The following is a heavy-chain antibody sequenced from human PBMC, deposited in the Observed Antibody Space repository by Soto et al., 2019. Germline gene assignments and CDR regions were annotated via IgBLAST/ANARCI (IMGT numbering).Heavy chain of an antibody. Sequence: QVQLQQWGAGLLKPSETLSLTCAVYGGSFSGYYWSWIRQPPGKGLEWIGEINHSGSTNYNPSLKSRVTISVDTSKNQFSLKLSSVTAADTAVYYCARGPRVRGSYYGYYYDGMDVWGQGTTVTVSS. J-gene: IGHJ6*02. CDR2: INHSGST. D-gene: IGHD1-26*01. CDR1: GGSFSGYY. V-gene: IGHV4-34*01. CDR3: ARGPRVRGSYYGYYYDGMDV.